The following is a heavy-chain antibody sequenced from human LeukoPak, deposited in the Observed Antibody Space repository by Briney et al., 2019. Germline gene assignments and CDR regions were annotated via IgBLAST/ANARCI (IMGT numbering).Heavy chain of an antibody. J-gene: IGHJ3*02. CDR3: ARVGYYGSGRVDALDI. D-gene: IGHD3-10*01. Sequence: PSETLSLTCAVSGYSISSGYYWGWIRQPPGKGLEWIGSIYHSGSTYYNPSLKSRVTISVDTSKNQFSLKLSSVTAADTAVYYCARVGYYGSGRVDALDIWGQGTMVTVSS. V-gene: IGHV4-38-2*01. CDR1: GYSISSGYY. CDR2: IYHSGST.